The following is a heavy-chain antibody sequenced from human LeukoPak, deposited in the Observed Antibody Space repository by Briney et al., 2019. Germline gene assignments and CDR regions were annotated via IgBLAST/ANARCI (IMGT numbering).Heavy chain of an antibody. CDR2: IYPADSDT. D-gene: IGHD3-22*01. CDR1: GYSFTNYW. Sequence: GESLKISCKGSGYSFTNYWIGWVRQMPGKGLEWMGTIYPADSDTRYSPSFQGQVTISVDKSISTAYLQWSSLRASDTAMYYCARQPRGSGYGDYWGQGTLVTVSS. V-gene: IGHV5-51*01. CDR3: ARQPRGSGYGDY. J-gene: IGHJ4*02.